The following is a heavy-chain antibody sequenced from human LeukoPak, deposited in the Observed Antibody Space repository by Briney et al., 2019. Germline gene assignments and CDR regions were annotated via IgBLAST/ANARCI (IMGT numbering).Heavy chain of an antibody. D-gene: IGHD3-10*01. CDR1: GFTFSSYA. Sequence: GGPLRLSCAASGFTFSSYAMSWVRQAPGKGLEWVSAISGSGGSTYYADSVKGRFTISRDNSKNTLYLQMNSLRAEDTAVYYCAKPIWFGELLPFDYWGQGTLVTVSS. V-gene: IGHV3-23*01. CDR2: ISGSGGST. CDR3: AKPIWFGELLPFDY. J-gene: IGHJ4*02.